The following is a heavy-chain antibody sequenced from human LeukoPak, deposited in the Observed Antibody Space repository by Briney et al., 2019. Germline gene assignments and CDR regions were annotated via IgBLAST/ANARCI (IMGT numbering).Heavy chain of an antibody. CDR3: AKDGVSSSVWAFDI. CDR2: ISYDGSNK. CDR1: GFTFSSYA. J-gene: IGHJ3*02. V-gene: IGHV3-30*09. D-gene: IGHD3-10*01. Sequence: GRSLRLSCAASGFTFSSYAMHWVRQAPGKGLEWVAVISYDGSNKYYADSVKGRFVISRDNSRNTLYLYMNSLRAEDSAVYYCAKDGVSSSVWAFDIWGQGTMVTVSS.